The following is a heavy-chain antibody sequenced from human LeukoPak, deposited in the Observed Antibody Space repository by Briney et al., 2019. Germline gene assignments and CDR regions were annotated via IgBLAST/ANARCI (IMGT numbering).Heavy chain of an antibody. CDR2: INHSGST. J-gene: IGHJ6*02. Sequence: SETLSLTCAVYGGSFSGYYWSWIRQPPGKGLEWIGEINHSGSTNYNPSLKSRVTISVDTSKNQFSLKLSSVTAADTAVYYCAREWTTYYYGSGSIYYYYYGMDVWGQGTTVTVSS. D-gene: IGHD3-10*01. CDR1: GGSFSGYY. V-gene: IGHV4-34*01. CDR3: AREWTTYYYGSGSIYYYYYGMDV.